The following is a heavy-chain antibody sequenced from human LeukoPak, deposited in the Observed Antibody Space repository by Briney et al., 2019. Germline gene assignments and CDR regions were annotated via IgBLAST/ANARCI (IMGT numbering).Heavy chain of an antibody. CDR2: ISGSGGST. D-gene: IGHD5-12*01. CDR3: TRGTTGGYSPSH. CDR1: GFTFSSYA. J-gene: IGHJ4*02. Sequence: GGSLRLSCAASGFTFSSYAMSWVRQAPGKGLEWVSAISGSGGSTYYADSVRGRFTISRDNAKNSVSLQMNSLRAEDTAVYYCTRGTTGGYSPSHWGQGTLVTVSS. V-gene: IGHV3-23*01.